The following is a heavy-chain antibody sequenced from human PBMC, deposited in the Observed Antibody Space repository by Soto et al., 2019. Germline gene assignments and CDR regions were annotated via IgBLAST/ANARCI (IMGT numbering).Heavy chain of an antibody. Sequence: PSETLSLTCTVSGGSISSGGYYWSWIRQHPGKGLECIGYIYYSGSAYYNPSASTFYNPSLESRVTISVDTSQNQFSLKLNSVTAADTALYYCARGFLEWLSHPYYLLDVWGQGTSVIVSS. CDR2: IYYSGSAYYNPSAST. V-gene: IGHV4-31*03. CDR3: ARGFLEWLSHPYYLLDV. CDR1: GGSISSGGYY. D-gene: IGHD3-3*01. J-gene: IGHJ6*02.